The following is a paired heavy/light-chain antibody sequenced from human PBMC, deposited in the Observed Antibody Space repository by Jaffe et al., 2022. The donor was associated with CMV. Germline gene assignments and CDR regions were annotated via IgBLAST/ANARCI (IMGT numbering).Heavy chain of an antibody. CDR1: GGTFRSYS. V-gene: IGHV1-69*06. CDR2: IIPVFNSS. Sequence: QVHLVQSGAEVKKPGSSVKVSCTFSGGTFRSYSFSWVRQAPGQGLEWLGGIIPVFNSSSHSQRVRGRVTFSADSSTNTLYMELRALKSDDTATFFCAGGYCSGGTCSFSRYYNVMDVWGQGTAVTVSS. J-gene: IGHJ6*02. D-gene: IGHD2-15*01. CDR3: AGGYCSGGTCSFSRYYNVMDV.
Light chain of an antibody. V-gene: IGKV3-11*01. CDR2: DAS. J-gene: IGKJ5*01. Sequence: EIVLTQSPATLSLSPGERAILSCRASQNVRTYLAWYQQRGGQAPRLLIYDASNRAAGIPARFSGSGSGTDFTLTISSLEPEDFGVYYCQQRSDWPPITFGQGTRLDIK. CDR1: QNVRTY. CDR3: QQRSDWPPIT.